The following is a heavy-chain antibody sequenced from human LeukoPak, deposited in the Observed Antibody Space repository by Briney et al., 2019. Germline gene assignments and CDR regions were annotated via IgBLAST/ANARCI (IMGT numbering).Heavy chain of an antibody. CDR1: GGSISSGGCS. CDR3: ARVWGGGWSNGEYYFDY. D-gene: IGHD3-16*01. CDR2: IYHSGST. Sequence: SETLSLTYAVSGGSISSGGCSWSWIRQPPGKGLEWIGYIYHSGSTYYNPSLKSRVTISVDRSENQFSLKLSSVTAADTAVYYCARVWGGGWSNGEYYFDYWGQGTLVTVSS. J-gene: IGHJ4*02. V-gene: IGHV4-30-2*01.